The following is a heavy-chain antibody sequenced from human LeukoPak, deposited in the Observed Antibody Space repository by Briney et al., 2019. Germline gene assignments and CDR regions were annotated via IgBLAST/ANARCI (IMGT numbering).Heavy chain of an antibody. CDR2: INLYTGGT. Sequence: ASVKVSCKASGYTFTDSYMHWVRRAPGHGLEWMGWINLYTGGTDYAHKFQGRVTMTSDTSISTAYMELSRLRSDDTAIFYCARGRGMGFLEWLLLDSWGQGTLVTVSS. V-gene: IGHV1-2*02. CDR3: ARGRGMGFLEWLLLDS. D-gene: IGHD3-3*01. CDR1: GYTFTDSY. J-gene: IGHJ4*02.